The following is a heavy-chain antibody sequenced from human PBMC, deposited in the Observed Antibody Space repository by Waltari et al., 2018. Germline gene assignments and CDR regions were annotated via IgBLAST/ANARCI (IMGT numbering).Heavy chain of an antibody. CDR1: GFTFSSYW. J-gene: IGHJ3*02. V-gene: IGHV3-7*01. CDR2: IKQDGSEK. Sequence: EVQLVESGGGLVQPGGSLSLSCAASGFTFSSYWMSWVRQAPGKGLEWVANIKQDGSEKYYVDSVKGRFTISRDNAKNSLYLQMNSLRAEDTAVYYCARIRLEWGGAFDIWGQGTMVTVSS. CDR3: ARIRLEWGGAFDI. D-gene: IGHD3-3*01.